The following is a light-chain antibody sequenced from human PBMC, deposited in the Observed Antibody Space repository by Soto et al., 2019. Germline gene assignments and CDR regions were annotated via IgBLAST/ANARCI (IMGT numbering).Light chain of an antibody. V-gene: IGKV3-11*01. CDR1: QSVSSN. Sequence: EILLTQSPCTLALSAGERATLSCGASQSVSSNLAWYQQKPGQAPRLLIYDASNRATGIPASFSGSGSGTDFTLTISSLEHEDFAVYYCQQRSDWPPITFGQGTRLEIK. CDR2: DAS. CDR3: QQRSDWPPIT. J-gene: IGKJ5*01.